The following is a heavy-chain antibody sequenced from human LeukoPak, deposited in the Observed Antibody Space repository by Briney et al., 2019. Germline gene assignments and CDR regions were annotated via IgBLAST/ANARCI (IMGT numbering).Heavy chain of an antibody. Sequence: ASVKVSCKASGYTFTSYGISWVRQAPGQGLEWMGWISAYNGNTNYAQKLQGRVTMTTDTSTSTAYMELRSLRSDDTAVYYCARDRELLGYCYYYMDVWGKGTTVTVSS. CDR1: GYTFTSYG. J-gene: IGHJ6*03. CDR2: ISAYNGNT. V-gene: IGHV1-18*01. CDR3: ARDRELLGYCYYYMDV. D-gene: IGHD1-26*01.